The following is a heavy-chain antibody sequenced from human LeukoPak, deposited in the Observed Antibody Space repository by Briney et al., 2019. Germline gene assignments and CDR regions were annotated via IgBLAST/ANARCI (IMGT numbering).Heavy chain of an antibody. D-gene: IGHD6-13*01. CDR3: ARDLVDSSSTDY. V-gene: IGHV3-23*01. CDR1: GFTFSSYA. J-gene: IGHJ4*02. CDR2: ISGSGGST. Sequence: PGGSLRLSCAASGFTFSSYAMSWVRQAPGKGLEWVSAISGSGGSTYYADSVKGRFTISRDNSKNTLYLQMNSLRAEDTAVYYCARDLVDSSSTDYWGQGTLVTVSS.